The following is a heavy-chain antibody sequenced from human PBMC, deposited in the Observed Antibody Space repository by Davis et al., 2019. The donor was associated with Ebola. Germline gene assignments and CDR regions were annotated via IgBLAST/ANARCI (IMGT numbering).Heavy chain of an antibody. CDR1: GFPFGDYT. V-gene: IGHV3-43*01. CDR2: ISWDGADT. D-gene: IGHD3-10*01. CDR3: SKFSGLQRPESDAFDF. J-gene: IGHJ3*01. Sequence: GGSLRLSCAASGFPFGDYTMQWVRQAPGKGLEWVALISWDGADTHYGDSVKGRFTISRDNSRSSLYLQMNSLRSEDTALYYCSKFSGLQRPESDAFDFWGQGTMVTVSS.